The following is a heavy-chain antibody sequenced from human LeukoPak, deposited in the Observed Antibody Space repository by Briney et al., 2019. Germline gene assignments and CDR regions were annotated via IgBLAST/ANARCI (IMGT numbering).Heavy chain of an antibody. CDR1: GYTFTGYY. D-gene: IGHD3-3*01. J-gene: IGHJ4*02. V-gene: IGHV1-18*04. Sequence: ASVKVSCKASGYTFTGYYMHWVRQAPGQGLEWMGWISAYNGNTNYAQKLQGRVTMTTDTSTSTAYMELRSLRSDDTAVYYCARDRRTYYDFWSGYDYWGQGTLVTVSS. CDR2: ISAYNGNT. CDR3: ARDRRTYYDFWSGYDY.